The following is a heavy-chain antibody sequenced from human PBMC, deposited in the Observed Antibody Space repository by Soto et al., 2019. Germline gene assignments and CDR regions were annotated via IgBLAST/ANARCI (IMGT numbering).Heavy chain of an antibody. V-gene: IGHV4-59*01. J-gene: IGHJ6*02. CDR1: GGSFSSSD. D-gene: IGHD2-21*02. CDR3: ARDGDGRMTKNPYYYKGMDV. CDR2: VFYTGRA. Sequence: XETLSRPFTVSGGSFSSSDWSWVRQPPGKGLDWIGYVFYTGRANYNASLKSRVRISLDTSNYQFSLKLSSVTAAETAVYYCARDGDGRMTKNPYYYKGMDVWGPGTTVTVSS.